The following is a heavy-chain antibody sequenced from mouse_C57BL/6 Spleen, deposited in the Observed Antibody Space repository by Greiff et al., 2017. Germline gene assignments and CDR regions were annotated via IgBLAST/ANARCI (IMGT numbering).Heavy chain of an antibody. J-gene: IGHJ4*01. CDR2: IGPGSGST. CDR1: GYTFTDYY. D-gene: IGHD1-1*01. V-gene: IGHV1-77*01. CDR3: APWGYGSSYNAMDY. Sequence: VQLQQSGAELVKPGASVKISCKASGYTFTDYYINWVKQRPGQGLEWIGKIGPGSGSTYYNEKFKGKATLTADKSSSTAYMQLSSLTSEDSAVYFCAPWGYGSSYNAMDYGGQGTSVTVSS.